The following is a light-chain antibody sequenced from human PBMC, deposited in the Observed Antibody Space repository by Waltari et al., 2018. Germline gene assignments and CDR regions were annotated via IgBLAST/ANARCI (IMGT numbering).Light chain of an antibody. V-gene: IGLV8-61*01. Sequence: QTVVTQEPSLSVSPGGTVTLTCALTSGSISSTSYATWYHQTPGQPPRTLVYKINSRSCGVPDRCSGSMLGDKAALTITGAQADDECDYYCALYMGSGIWVFGGGTKLTVL. J-gene: IGLJ3*02. CDR2: KIN. CDR1: SGSISSTSY. CDR3: ALYMGSGIWV.